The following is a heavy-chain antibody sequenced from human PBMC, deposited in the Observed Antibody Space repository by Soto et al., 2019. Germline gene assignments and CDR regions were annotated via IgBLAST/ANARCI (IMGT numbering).Heavy chain of an antibody. CDR2: IIPIFGTA. CDR3: ARGLTTAMADQLDY. V-gene: IGHV1-69*13. D-gene: IGHD5-18*01. Sequence: GASVKVSCKASGGTFSSYAISWVRQAPGQGLEWMGGIIPIFGTANYAQKFQGRVTITADESTSTAYMELSSLRSEDTAVYYCARGLTTAMADQLDYWGKGTTVTVSS. J-gene: IGHJ6*04. CDR1: GGTFSSYA.